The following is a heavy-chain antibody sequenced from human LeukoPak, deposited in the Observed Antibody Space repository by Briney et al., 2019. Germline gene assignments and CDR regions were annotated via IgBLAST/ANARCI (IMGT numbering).Heavy chain of an antibody. J-gene: IGHJ4*02. CDR1: GFTFSSYS. CDR3: AREGQWLVRGTFDY. CDR2: ISSSSSTI. V-gene: IGHV3-48*04. D-gene: IGHD6-19*01. Sequence: QSGGSLRLSCAASGFTFSSYSMNWVRQAPGKGLEWVSYISSSSSTIYYADSVKGRFTISRDNAKNSLYLQMNSLRAEDTAVYYCAREGQWLVRGTFDYWGQGTLVTVSS.